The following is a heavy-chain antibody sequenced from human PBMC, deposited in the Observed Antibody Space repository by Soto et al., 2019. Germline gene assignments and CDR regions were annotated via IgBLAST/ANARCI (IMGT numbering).Heavy chain of an antibody. CDR3: ARVQTIYSNYLWFDP. V-gene: IGHV4-31*03. CDR1: GGSISSGGYY. J-gene: IGHJ5*02. D-gene: IGHD4-4*01. CDR2: IYYSGST. Sequence: PSETLSLTCTVSGGSISSGGYYWSWIRQHPGKGLEWIGYIYYSGSTYYNPSLKSRVTISVDTSKNQFSLKLSSVTAADTAVYYCARVQTIYSNYLWFDPWGQGTLVTVSS.